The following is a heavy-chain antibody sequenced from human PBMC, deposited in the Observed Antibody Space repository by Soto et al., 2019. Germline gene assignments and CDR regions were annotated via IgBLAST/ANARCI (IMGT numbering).Heavy chain of an antibody. J-gene: IGHJ5*02. CDR3: AKGDNLGPKTGYAFGP. CDR2: TYFRSKWYN. V-gene: IGHV6-1*01. Sequence: PSQTLSLTCAISGDSVSSNTASWNWIRQSPSRGLEWLGRTYFRSKWYNDYAVSVKSRIIINPDTSNNQFSLQLNSVTPEDTAVYFCAKGDNLGPKTGYAFGPWGQGSMVTV. D-gene: IGHD5-12*01. CDR1: GDSVSSNTAS.